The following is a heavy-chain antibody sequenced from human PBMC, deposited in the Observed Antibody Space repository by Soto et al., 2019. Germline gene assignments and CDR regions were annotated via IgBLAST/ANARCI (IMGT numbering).Heavy chain of an antibody. CDR2: ISSSSSYI. D-gene: IGHD1-26*01. CDR3: VRDRAEGGGY. Sequence: EVQLVESGGGLVQPGGSLRLSCAASGFTFSSYSMNWVRQAPGKGLEWVSSISSSSSYIYYADSVKGRFTISKDNAKNSMYPQMNRLRGEDTAVYYCVRDRAEGGGYWGQGTLVTVFS. J-gene: IGHJ4*02. V-gene: IGHV3-21*01. CDR1: GFTFSSYS.